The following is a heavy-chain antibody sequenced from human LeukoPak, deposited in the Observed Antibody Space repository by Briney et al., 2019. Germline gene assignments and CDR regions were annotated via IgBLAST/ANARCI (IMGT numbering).Heavy chain of an antibody. CDR1: GYTFTGYY. CDR3: SRDHCSSTSCYVYWFDP. CDR2: INPNSGGT. J-gene: IGHJ5*02. D-gene: IGHD2-2*01. V-gene: IGHV1-2*02. Sequence: ASVKVSCKASGYTFTGYYMHWVRQAPGQGLEWMGWINPNSGGTNYAQKFQGRVTMTRDTSISTAYMELSRLRSDDTAVYYCSRDHCSSTSCYVYWFDPWGQGTLVTVSS.